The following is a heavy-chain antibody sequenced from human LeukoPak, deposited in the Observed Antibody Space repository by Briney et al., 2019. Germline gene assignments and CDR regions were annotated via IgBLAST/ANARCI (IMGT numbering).Heavy chain of an antibody. J-gene: IGHJ4*02. CDR3: ARDGTYSGSYSGGVDY. V-gene: IGHV1-2*02. CDR2: INPNSGGT. CDR1: GGTFSSYA. Sequence: AAVKVSCKASGGTFSSYAISWVRQAPGQGLEWMGWINPNSGGTNYAQKFQGRVTMTRDTSISTAYMELSRLRSDDTAVYYCARDGTYSGSYSGGVDYWGQGTLVTVSS. D-gene: IGHD1-26*01.